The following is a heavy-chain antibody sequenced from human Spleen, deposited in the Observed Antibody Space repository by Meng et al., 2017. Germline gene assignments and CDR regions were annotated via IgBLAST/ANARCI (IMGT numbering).Heavy chain of an antibody. CDR3: ARGPTTMAHDFDY. D-gene: IGHD4-11*01. CDR2: INHSGST. V-gene: IGHV4-39*02. J-gene: IGHJ4*02. CDR1: GGSITSSSYY. Sequence: SETLSLTCTVLGGSITSSSYYWGWIRQPPGKGLEWIGEINHSGSTNYNPSLESRATISVDTSQNNLSLKLSSVTAADSAVYYCARGPTTMAHDFDYWGQGTLVTVSS.